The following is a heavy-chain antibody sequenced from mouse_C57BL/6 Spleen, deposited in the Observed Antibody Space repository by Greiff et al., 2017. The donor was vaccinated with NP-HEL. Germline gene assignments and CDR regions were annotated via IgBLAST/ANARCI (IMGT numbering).Heavy chain of an antibody. V-gene: IGHV1-55*01. D-gene: IGHD3-3*01. J-gene: IGHJ2*01. CDR1: GYTFTSYW. CDR2: IYPGSGNT. CDR3: AREGRDYFDD. Sequence: QVHVKQPGAELVKPGASVKMSCKASGYTFTSYWMTWVKQRPGQGLEWIGDIYPGSGNTNYNEKFKSKATVTVDTSSSTAYMQLSSLTSEDSAVYYCAREGRDYFDDWGQGTTLTVSS.